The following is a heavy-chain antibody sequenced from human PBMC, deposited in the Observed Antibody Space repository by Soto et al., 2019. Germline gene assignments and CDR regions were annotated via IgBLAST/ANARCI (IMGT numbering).Heavy chain of an antibody. Sequence: QVQLVESGGGVVQPGRSLRLSCAASGFTFSTYAIHWVRQAPGKGLEWVAVISYDGSNKYYADSVKGRFTISRDNSTNTLYLQMTSLRAEDTAVYYCARSGDTAMTYYYFDYWGQGTLVTVSS. CDR2: ISYDGSNK. J-gene: IGHJ4*01. D-gene: IGHD5-18*01. CDR1: GFTFSTYA. V-gene: IGHV3-30-3*01. CDR3: ARSGDTAMTYYYFDY.